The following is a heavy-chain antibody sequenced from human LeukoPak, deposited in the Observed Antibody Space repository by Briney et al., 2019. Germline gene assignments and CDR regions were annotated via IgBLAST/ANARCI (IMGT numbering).Heavy chain of an antibody. D-gene: IGHD3-22*01. Sequence: SETLSLTCTVSGASISSYYWSSIRQPPGKGLEWIGDIYYSGSIKYNPSLKSRVTMSVDTSKNQFSLKLSSVTAADTAIYYCARENPSGYYNRPIDYWGQGTLVTVSS. CDR3: ARENPSGYYNRPIDY. CDR1: GASISSYY. CDR2: IYYSGSI. V-gene: IGHV4-59*01. J-gene: IGHJ4*02.